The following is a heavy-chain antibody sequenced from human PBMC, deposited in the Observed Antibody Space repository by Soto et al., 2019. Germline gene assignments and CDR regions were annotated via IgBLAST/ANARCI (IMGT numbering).Heavy chain of an antibody. V-gene: IGHV1-69*12. CDR1: GGTFSSYA. Sequence: QVQLVQSGAEVKKPGSSVKVSCKASGGTFSSYAISWVRQAPGQGLEWMGGIIPIFGTANYAQKFQGRVTITADESTSTAYMELSSRRSEDTAVYYCARTTIPDVDTAMVMDYWGQGTLVTVSS. CDR3: ARTTIPDVDTAMVMDY. CDR2: IIPIFGTA. J-gene: IGHJ4*02. D-gene: IGHD5-18*01.